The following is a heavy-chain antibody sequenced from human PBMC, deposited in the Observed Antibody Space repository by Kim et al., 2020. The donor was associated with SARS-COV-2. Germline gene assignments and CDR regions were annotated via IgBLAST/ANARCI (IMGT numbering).Heavy chain of an antibody. J-gene: IGHJ3*02. V-gene: IGHV1-69*13. CDR2: IIPIFGTA. CDR3: ARGYCSSTSCWGRDAFDI. D-gene: IGHD2-2*01. CDR1: GGTFSSYA. Sequence: SVKVSCKASGGTFSSYAISWVRQAPGQGLEWMGGIIPIFGTANYAQKFQGRVTITADESTSTAYMELSSLRSEDTAVYYCARGYCSSTSCWGRDAFDIWGQGKIVTVSS.